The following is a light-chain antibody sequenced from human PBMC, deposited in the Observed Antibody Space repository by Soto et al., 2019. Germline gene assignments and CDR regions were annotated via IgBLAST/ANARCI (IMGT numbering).Light chain of an antibody. V-gene: IGKV3-20*01. CDR2: GAS. Sequence: EIVLTQSPGTLSLSPGERATLSCRASQSVSRSYLAWYQQKHGQAPRLLIYGASSRATGIPDRFSGSGSGTDFTLTISRLEPDDFAVYYCQQYGSSLITFGQVTRLEI. CDR3: QQYGSSLIT. CDR1: QSVSRSY. J-gene: IGKJ5*01.